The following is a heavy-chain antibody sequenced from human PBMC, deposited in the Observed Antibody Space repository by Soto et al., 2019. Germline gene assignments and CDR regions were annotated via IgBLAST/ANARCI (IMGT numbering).Heavy chain of an antibody. D-gene: IGHD3-9*01. Sequence: PGGSLRLSCAASGFTFSSYAMSWVRQAPGKGLEWVSAMSGSGVTTYYADSVKGRFTISRDNSKNTLYLQMNSLRAEDTAVYYCAKDGLRFFDWSYFDYWGQGTLVTVSS. CDR1: GFTFSSYA. CDR2: MSGSGVTT. CDR3: AKDGLRFFDWSYFDY. J-gene: IGHJ4*02. V-gene: IGHV3-23*01.